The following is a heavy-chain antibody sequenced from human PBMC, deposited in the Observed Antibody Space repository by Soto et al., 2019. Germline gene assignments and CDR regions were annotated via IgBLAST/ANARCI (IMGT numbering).Heavy chain of an antibody. CDR2: IKEDGSEQ. V-gene: IGHV3-7*01. CDR3: RPGHYADL. Sequence: VGSLRLSCAASGLTIDKFWMTWVRQAPGKGLEWVARIKEDGSEQYYVDSVKGRFTMSRDNAKRSVYLQMNALRAEDTAVYYCRPGHYADLWGQRTLVTVSS. J-gene: IGHJ4*02. CDR1: GLTIDKFW.